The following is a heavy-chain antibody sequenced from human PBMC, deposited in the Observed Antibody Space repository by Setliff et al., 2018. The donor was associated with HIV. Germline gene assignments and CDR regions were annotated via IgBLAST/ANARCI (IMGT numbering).Heavy chain of an antibody. CDR1: GFSFSSYW. V-gene: IGHV3-48*04. J-gene: IGHJ4*02. CDR2: IGSSGTPI. Sequence: GGSLRLSCAASGFSFSSYWMSWVRRAPGKGLEWLSYIGSSGTPIYYADSVKGRFTISRDNAKNSLNLQMNSLRAEDTAVYYCARVRSPFYFDYWGQGTLVTVSS. CDR3: ARVRSPFYFDY.